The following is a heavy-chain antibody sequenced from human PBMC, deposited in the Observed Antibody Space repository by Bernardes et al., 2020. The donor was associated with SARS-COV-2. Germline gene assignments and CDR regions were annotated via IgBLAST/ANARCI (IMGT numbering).Heavy chain of an antibody. CDR2: ISGSGGST. V-gene: IGHV3-23*01. Sequence: GGSLRLSCAASGFTFSSYAMSWVRQAPGKGLEWVSAISGSGGSTYYTDSVNGRFTVSRDNSKNTLFLEMKSLRADDTAVYYCARRAMGVGGAYLFDYWGRGTLVTVSS. CDR3: ARRAMGVGGAYLFDY. J-gene: IGHJ4*02. CDR1: GFTFSSYA. D-gene: IGHD3-10*01.